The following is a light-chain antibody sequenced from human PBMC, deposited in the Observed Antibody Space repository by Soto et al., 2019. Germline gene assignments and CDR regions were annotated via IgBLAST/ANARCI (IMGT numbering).Light chain of an antibody. CDR2: GAS. J-gene: IGKJ5*01. CDR3: QQYGSSPPIT. CDR1: QSVSNTY. V-gene: IGKV3-20*01. Sequence: ELVLTQSRRTLSLSPGERASLSCRPSQSVSNTYLAWYQQRPGQAPRLLIYGASSRATGVPDRFRGGGSGTDFTLTITSLEPEDFAVYYCQQYGSSPPITFGPGTRLEIK.